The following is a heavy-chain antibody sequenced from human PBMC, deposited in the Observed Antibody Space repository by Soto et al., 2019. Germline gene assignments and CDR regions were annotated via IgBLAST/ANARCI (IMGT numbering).Heavy chain of an antibody. CDR2: IYYSGST. J-gene: IGHJ5*02. CDR3: ARTIMITFGGVIVLGWFDP. V-gene: IGHV4-39*01. Sequence: SETLSLTCTVSGGSISSSSYYWGWIRQPPGKGLEWIGSIYYSGSTYYNPSLKSRVTISVDTSKNQFSLKLGSVTAADTAVYYCARTIMITFGGVIVLGWFDPWGQGTLVTVSS. D-gene: IGHD3-16*02. CDR1: GGSISSSSYY.